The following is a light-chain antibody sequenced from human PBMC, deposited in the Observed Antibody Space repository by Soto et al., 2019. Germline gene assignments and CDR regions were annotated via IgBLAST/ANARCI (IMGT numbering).Light chain of an antibody. V-gene: IGKV2-30*01. CDR1: QSPVYSDGITY. CDR2: QVS. J-gene: IGKJ1*01. CDR3: MQGAHWPWT. Sequence: DVVMTQSPLSLPVTLGQPASISCKSSQSPVYSDGITYLNWFQQRPGQSPRRLIYQVSNRDSGVPDRFSGSGSGTDFTLKISRVEAEDVGFYYCMQGAHWPWTFGQGTKVDIK.